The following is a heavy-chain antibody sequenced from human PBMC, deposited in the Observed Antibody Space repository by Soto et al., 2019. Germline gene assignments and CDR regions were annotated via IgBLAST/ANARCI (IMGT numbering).Heavy chain of an antibody. V-gene: IGHV4-59*08. D-gene: IGHD4-17*01. J-gene: IGHJ4*02. Sequence: SETLSLTCTVSGGSISNYYWSWIRQPPGKGLEWIGYIYYSGSTNYNPSLKSRVTISVDTSKNQLSLKLSSVTAADTAVYYCARRYGYYFDYWGQGTLVTVSS. CDR1: GGSISNYY. CDR2: IYYSGST. CDR3: ARRYGYYFDY.